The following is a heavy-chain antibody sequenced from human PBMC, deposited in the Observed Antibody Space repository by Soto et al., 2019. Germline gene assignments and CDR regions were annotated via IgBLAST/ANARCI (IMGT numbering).Heavy chain of an antibody. CDR1: GGSISSGGYY. Sequence: QVQLQESGPGLVKPSQTLSLTCTVSGGSISSGGYYWSWIRQHPGKGLEWIGYIFYSGSTYYNPSLKCRVTLPVETAKKQFSLKPSSVTAADTAVYYCAREGGIMGATAADYWGQGTLVTFSS. CDR3: AREGGIMGATAADY. CDR2: IFYSGST. D-gene: IGHD1-26*01. V-gene: IGHV4-31*03. J-gene: IGHJ4*02.